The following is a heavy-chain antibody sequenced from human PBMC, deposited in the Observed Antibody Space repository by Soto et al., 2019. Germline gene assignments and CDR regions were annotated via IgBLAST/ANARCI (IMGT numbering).Heavy chain of an antibody. CDR3: ETLNTKSRSDAFDI. J-gene: IGHJ3*02. Sequence: ASVKVSCKASGYTFTGYYMHWVRQAPGKGLEWMGGFDPEDGETIYAQKFQGRVTMTEDTSTDTAYMELSSLRSEDTAVYYCETLNTKSRSDAFDIWGQGTMVTVSS. V-gene: IGHV1-24*01. CDR1: GYTFTGYY. CDR2: FDPEDGET. D-gene: IGHD2-8*01.